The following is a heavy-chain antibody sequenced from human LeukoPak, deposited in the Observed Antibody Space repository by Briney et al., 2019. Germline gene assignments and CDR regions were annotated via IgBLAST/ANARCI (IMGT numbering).Heavy chain of an antibody. CDR2: IYYSGST. CDR1: GGSISSGDYS. CDR3: ARDGKTPFDYSYGMDV. D-gene: IGHD1-26*01. Sequence: SETLSLTCTVSGGSISSGDYSWSWIRQPPGKGLEWIGYIYYSGSTDYNPSLKSRVTISVDTSKNQFSLKLSSVTAADTAVYYCARDGKTPFDYSYGMDVWGQGTTVTVSS. J-gene: IGHJ6*02. V-gene: IGHV4-30-4*01.